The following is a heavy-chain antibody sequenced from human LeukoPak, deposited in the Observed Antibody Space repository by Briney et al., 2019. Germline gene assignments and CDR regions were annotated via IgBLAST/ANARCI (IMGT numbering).Heavy chain of an antibody. J-gene: IGHJ4*02. V-gene: IGHV1-24*01. D-gene: IGHD6-19*01. CDR2: FDPEDGET. CDR1: GYTLTELS. Sequence: GASVKVSCKVSGYTLTELSMHWVRQAPGKGLEWMGGFDPEDGETIYAQKFQGRVTMTEDTSTDTAYMELSSLRSEDTAVYYCATPSSGWYPNYFDHWGQGTLVTVSS. CDR3: ATPSSGWYPNYFDH.